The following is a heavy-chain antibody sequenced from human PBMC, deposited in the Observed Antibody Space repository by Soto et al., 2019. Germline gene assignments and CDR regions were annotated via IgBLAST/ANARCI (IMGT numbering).Heavy chain of an antibody. V-gene: IGHV3-33*01. J-gene: IGHJ4*02. CDR2: IWYDGSNK. CDR3: ARSYYYDSSGYRAIPGDY. Sequence: GGSLRLSCAASGFTFSSYGMHWVRQAPGKGLEWVAVIWYDGSNKYYADSVKGRFTISRDNSKNTLYLQMNSLRAEDTAVYYCARSYYYDSSGYRAIPGDYWGQGTLVTVSS. CDR1: GFTFSSYG. D-gene: IGHD3-22*01.